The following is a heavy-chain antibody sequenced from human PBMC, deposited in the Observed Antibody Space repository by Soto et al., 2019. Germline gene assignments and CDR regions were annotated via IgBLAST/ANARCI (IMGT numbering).Heavy chain of an antibody. CDR2: ISGSGGGT. Sequence: EVQLLESGGGLVQPGGSLRLSCVASGFTFSRFAMTWVRQAPGKGLEWVSAISGSGGGTYYADSVRGRFTISRDSPKNTVYLQMNSLTAEDTAVYNCARDQQLWYFDLWGRGTLVTVSS. CDR3: ARDQQLWYFDL. J-gene: IGHJ2*01. CDR1: GFTFSRFA. D-gene: IGHD6-13*01. V-gene: IGHV3-23*01.